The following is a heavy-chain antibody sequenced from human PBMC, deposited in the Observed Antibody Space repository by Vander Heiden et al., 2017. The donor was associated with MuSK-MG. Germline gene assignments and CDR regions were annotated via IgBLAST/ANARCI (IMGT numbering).Heavy chain of an antibody. CDR2: IFGAGDT. Sequence: EVQLVASGGGLIQPGGSLSLSCAASGFPVSNNYMTWVSQAPGKGLEWVSTIFGAGDTFYADSAKGRFTISRDNSENTLHLQMDSLRNDDTAVYYCVGGDLDYWGQGTLVTVSS. V-gene: IGHV3-53*01. CDR1: GFPVSNNY. CDR3: VGGDLDY. J-gene: IGHJ4*02.